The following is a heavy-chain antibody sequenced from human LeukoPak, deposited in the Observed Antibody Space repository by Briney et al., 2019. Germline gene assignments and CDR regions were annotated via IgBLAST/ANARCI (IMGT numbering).Heavy chain of an antibody. CDR2: INHSGST. V-gene: IGHV4-34*01. J-gene: IGHJ4*02. D-gene: IGHD1-26*01. CDR3: ARSSPSVV. CDR1: GGSYSGYY. Sequence: SETLSLTCAVYGGSYSGYYRSWIRQPPGKGLEWIGEINHSGSTNYNPSLKSRVTISVDTSKNQFSLKLSSVTAADTAVYYCARSSPSVVWGQGTLVTVSS.